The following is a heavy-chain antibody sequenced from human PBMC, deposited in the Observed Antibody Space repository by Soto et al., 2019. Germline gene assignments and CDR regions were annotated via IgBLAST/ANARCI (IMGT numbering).Heavy chain of an antibody. CDR3: AKDRLAGNFAY. J-gene: IGHJ4*02. CDR2: ISSTGGST. Sequence: EVQVLDSGGGLVQPGGSLRLSCAASGFTFNNYAMNWVRQAPGTGLEWVATISSTGGSTYYADSVKGRFTISRDNSKNTLDLQMNSLRVEDTAVYYCAKDRLAGNFAYWGQGTQVTVTS. CDR1: GFTFNNYA. V-gene: IGHV3-23*01.